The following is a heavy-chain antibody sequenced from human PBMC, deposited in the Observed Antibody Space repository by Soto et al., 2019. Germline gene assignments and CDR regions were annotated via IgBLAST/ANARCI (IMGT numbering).Heavy chain of an antibody. CDR1: GFTFSSYG. CDR2: IWYDGSNK. V-gene: IGHV3-33*01. J-gene: IGHJ4*02. CDR3: ARVESDYGDFFDY. D-gene: IGHD4-17*01. Sequence: GGSLRLSCAASGFTFSSYGMHWVRQAPGKGLEWVAVIWYDGSNKYYADSVKGRFTISRDNSKNTLYLQMNSLRAEDTAVYYCARVESDYGDFFDYWGQGTLVTVSS.